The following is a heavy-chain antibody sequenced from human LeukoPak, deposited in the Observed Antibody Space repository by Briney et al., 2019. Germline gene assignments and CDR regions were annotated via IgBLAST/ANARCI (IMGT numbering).Heavy chain of an antibody. Sequence: SETLSLTCAVYGGSFSGYYWSWIRQPPGKGLEWIGEINHSGSTNYNPSLKSRVTISVDTSKNQFSLKLSSVTAADTAVYYCGVGYSYGPAPMNWGQGTLVTVSS. V-gene: IGHV4-34*01. CDR1: GGSFSGYY. D-gene: IGHD5-18*01. CDR2: INHSGST. J-gene: IGHJ4*02. CDR3: GVGYSYGPAPMN.